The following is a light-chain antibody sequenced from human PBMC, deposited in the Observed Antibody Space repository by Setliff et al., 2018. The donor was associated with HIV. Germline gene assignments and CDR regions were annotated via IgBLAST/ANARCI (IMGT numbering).Light chain of an antibody. J-gene: IGLJ1*01. V-gene: IGLV2-14*03. Sequence: QSALTQPASVSGTPGQSITISCSGSRSDVGSYNFVSWYQQHPGKAPQVIIYDVSRRPSGVSSRFSGSKSGNTASLTISGLQAEDQADYYCCSYTSSRTYVFGTGTRSPS. CDR3: CSYTSSRTYV. CDR2: DVS. CDR1: RSDVGSYNF.